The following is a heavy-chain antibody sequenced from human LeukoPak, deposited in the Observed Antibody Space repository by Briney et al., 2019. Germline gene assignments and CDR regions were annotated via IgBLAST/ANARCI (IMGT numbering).Heavy chain of an antibody. J-gene: IGHJ4*02. CDR2: ISYDGSNK. D-gene: IGHD6-13*01. V-gene: IGHV3-30-3*01. Sequence: GGSLRLSCAASGFTFSSYAMHWVRQAPGKGLEWVAVISYDGSNKYYADSVKSRFTISRDNSKNTLYLQMNSLRAEDTAVYYCAREYSSSWYIMGDYWGRGTLVTVSS. CDR3: AREYSSSWYIMGDY. CDR1: GFTFSSYA.